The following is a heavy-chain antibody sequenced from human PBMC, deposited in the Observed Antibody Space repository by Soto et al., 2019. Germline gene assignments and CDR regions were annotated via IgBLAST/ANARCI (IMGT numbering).Heavy chain of an antibody. CDR3: AREPYLPKARNDF. V-gene: IGHV4-30-4*01. J-gene: IGHJ4*02. CDR2: IFHSGTT. Sequence: QVHLQESGPGLVKPSQTLSLTCSVSGGSISSADYFWTWIRQSPGKGLEWMGYIFHSGTTYYNPSLKGRLSISIETSKNQFSLRLTSVTAADSAVYFCAREPYLPKARNDFWGQGTLDTVSS. CDR1: GGSISSADYF.